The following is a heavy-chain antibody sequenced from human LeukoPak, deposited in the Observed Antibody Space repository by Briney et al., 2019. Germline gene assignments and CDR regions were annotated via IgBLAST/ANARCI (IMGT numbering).Heavy chain of an antibody. V-gene: IGHV4-4*07. CDR1: GGSIISYY. J-gene: IGHJ4*02. D-gene: IGHD3-10*01. Sequence: AQTLSLTCTVSGGSIISYYWGWIRQPAGEGLEWIGRIFGSGSTNYNPSLKSRLTMSVDTSKNQFSLKLTSVTAADTAVYYCARGSGSYPPLDYWGQGTLVTVFS. CDR3: ARGSGSYPPLDY. CDR2: IFGSGST.